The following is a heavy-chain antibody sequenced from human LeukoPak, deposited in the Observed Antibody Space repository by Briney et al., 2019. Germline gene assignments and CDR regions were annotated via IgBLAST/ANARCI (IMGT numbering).Heavy chain of an antibody. V-gene: IGHV1-46*01. J-gene: IGHJ5*02. CDR1: GYSFTTYH. D-gene: IGHD1-26*01. Sequence: ASVKVSCKASGYSFTTYHIHWVRQAPGQGLEWMGMINPSGDTTTNAQAFQGRVTMTRDTSTSTVYMELSSLRSEDTAVYYCAREGRGAGGATPHSWFDPWGQGTLVTVSS. CDR3: AREGRGAGGATPHSWFDP. CDR2: INPSGDTT.